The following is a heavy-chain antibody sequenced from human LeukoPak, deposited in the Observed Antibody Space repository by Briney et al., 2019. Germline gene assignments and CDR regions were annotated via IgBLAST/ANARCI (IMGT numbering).Heavy chain of an antibody. Sequence: GGSLRLSCSASGFTFSSYGMHWVRQAPGKGLEWVAFIRYDGSNKYYADSVKGRFTISRDNSKNTLYLQMNSLRAEDTAVYYCARNHYYDSSGPIPPDAFDIWGQGTMVTVSS. CDR2: IRYDGSNK. J-gene: IGHJ3*02. D-gene: IGHD3-22*01. CDR1: GFTFSSYG. V-gene: IGHV3-30*02. CDR3: ARNHYYDSSGPIPPDAFDI.